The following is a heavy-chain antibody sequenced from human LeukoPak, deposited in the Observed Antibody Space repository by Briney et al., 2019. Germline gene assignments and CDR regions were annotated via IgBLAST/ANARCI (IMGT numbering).Heavy chain of an antibody. Sequence: GGSLRLSCAASGFTFSSYAMHWVRQAPGKGLEWVAVISYDGSNKYYADSVKGRFTISRDNFKNTLYLQMNSLRAEDTAVYYCARGTSGSYYVVPYYFDYWGQGTLVTVSS. D-gene: IGHD1-26*01. CDR3: ARGTSGSYYVVPYYFDY. CDR1: GFTFSSYA. V-gene: IGHV3-30-3*01. CDR2: ISYDGSNK. J-gene: IGHJ4*02.